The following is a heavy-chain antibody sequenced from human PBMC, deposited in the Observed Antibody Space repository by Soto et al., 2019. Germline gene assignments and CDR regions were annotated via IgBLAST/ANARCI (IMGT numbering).Heavy chain of an antibody. CDR3: AREAHDSSGYYNY. V-gene: IGHV4-34*01. Sequence: SETLSLTCAVYGGSFRGYYWSWIRQPPGKGLEWIGEINHSGSTNYNPSLKSRVTISVDTSKNQFSLKLSSVTAADTAVYYCAREAHDSSGYYNYWGHGTLVTVSS. CDR2: INHSGST. J-gene: IGHJ4*01. D-gene: IGHD3-22*01. CDR1: GGSFRGYY.